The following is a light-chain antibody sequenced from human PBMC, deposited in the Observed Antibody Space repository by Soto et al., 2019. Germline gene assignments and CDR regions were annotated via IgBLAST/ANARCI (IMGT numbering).Light chain of an antibody. CDR3: MQALQTSWT. CDR1: QSLLHSNVYYY. CDR2: LVF. Sequence: DIVMTQSPLSLPVTPGEPASISCRSSQSLLHSNVYYYLDWYLQKPGQSPQLLIYLVFNRASGVPDRFSGSGSGTDFTLKISRVEAEDVGVYYCMQALQTSWTFGQGTKV. J-gene: IGKJ1*01. V-gene: IGKV2-28*01.